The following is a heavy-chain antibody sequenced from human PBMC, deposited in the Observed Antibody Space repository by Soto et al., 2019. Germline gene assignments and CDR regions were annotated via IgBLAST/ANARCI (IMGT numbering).Heavy chain of an antibody. CDR1: GFTFSSYG. D-gene: IGHD5-18*01. Sequence: PGGSLRLSCAASGFTFSSYGMHWVRQAPGKGLEWVAVISYDGSNKYYADSVKGRFTISRDNSKNTLYLQMNSLRAEDTAVYYCEKGDTAMVPNYWGQGTLVTVSS. CDR2: ISYDGSNK. V-gene: IGHV3-30*18. CDR3: EKGDTAMVPNY. J-gene: IGHJ4*02.